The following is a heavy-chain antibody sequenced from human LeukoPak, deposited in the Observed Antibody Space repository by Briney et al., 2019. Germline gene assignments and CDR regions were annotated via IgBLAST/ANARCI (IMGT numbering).Heavy chain of an antibody. V-gene: IGHV1-69*13. D-gene: IGHD5-12*01. CDR1: GGTFISYA. Sequence: ASVTVSCTASGGTFISYAISWVRQAPGQGLEWMGGIIPIFGTANYAQKFQGRVTITADESTSTAYMELSSLRSEDTAVYYCAKDSGYDQVGDPGLDYWGQGTLVTVSS. CDR3: AKDSGYDQVGDPGLDY. J-gene: IGHJ4*02. CDR2: IIPIFGTA.